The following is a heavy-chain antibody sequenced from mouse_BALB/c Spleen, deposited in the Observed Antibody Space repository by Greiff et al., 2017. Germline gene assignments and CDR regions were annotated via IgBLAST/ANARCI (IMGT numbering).Heavy chain of an antibody. CDR3: VRDTLAWFAY. CDR1: GFSLTSYD. CDR2: IWTGGGT. Sequence: VQLVESGPGLVAPSQSLSITCTVSGFSLTSYDISWIRQPPGKGLEWLGVIWTGGGTNYNSAFMSRLSISKDNSKSQVFLKMNSLQTDDTAIYYCVRDTLAWFAYWGQGTLVTVSA. J-gene: IGHJ3*01. D-gene: IGHD6-1*01. V-gene: IGHV2-9-2*01.